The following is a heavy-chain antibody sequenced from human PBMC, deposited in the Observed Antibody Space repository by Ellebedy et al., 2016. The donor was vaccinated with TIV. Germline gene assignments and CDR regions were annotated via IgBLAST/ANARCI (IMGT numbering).Heavy chain of an antibody. CDR1: GFTFTIYA. V-gene: IGHV3-23*01. CDR3: TSPAVGHTTGCCRYYFDY. J-gene: IGHJ4*02. CDR2: ISGSGDST. Sequence: GESLKISCAASGFTFTIYAMSWVRQAPGKGLEWVSLISGSGDSTYYADSVKGRFTVSRDSSRNTLHLQMNSLSVEDTAVYYCTSPAVGHTTGCCRYYFDYWGLGTLVTVAS. D-gene: IGHD6-19*01.